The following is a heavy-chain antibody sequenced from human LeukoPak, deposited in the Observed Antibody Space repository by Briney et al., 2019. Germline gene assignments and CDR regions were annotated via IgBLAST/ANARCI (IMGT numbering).Heavy chain of an antibody. CDR1: GGSISSYY. CDR3: ARRVAMTTVTSWSDP. V-gene: IGHV4-59*01. D-gene: IGHD4-17*01. CDR2: IYYSGST. Sequence: PSETLSLTCTVSGGSISSYYWSWIRQPPGKGLEWIGYIYYSGSTNYNPYLKSRVTISVDTSKNQFSLKLSSVTAADTAVYYCARRVAMTTVTSWSDPWGQGTLVTVSS. J-gene: IGHJ5*02.